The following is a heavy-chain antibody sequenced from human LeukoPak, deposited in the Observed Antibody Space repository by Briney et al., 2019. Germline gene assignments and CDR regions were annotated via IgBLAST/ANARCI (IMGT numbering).Heavy chain of an antibody. V-gene: IGHV1-2*02. CDR3: ARNHCLVVPGNVFLACVMDV. Sequence: ASVKLSCKASGYTFTGYYMHWVRQAPGQGLEWMGWINPNSGGTNYAHKFQGRVTMSRDTSISTAYLELSRLRLDDTAVYFCARNHCLVVPGNVFLACVMDVWGQGTTVTVS. CDR2: INPNSGGT. D-gene: IGHD2-2*01. CDR1: GYTFTGYY. J-gene: IGHJ6*02.